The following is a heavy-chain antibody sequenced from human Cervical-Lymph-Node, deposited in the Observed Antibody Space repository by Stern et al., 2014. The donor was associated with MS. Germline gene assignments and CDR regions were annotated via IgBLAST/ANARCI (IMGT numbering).Heavy chain of an antibody. CDR3: ARATVVVVPAGHYYGMDV. D-gene: IGHD2-15*01. J-gene: IGHJ6*02. V-gene: IGHV1-69*01. CDR1: GGTFSRYA. CDR2: IIPMFGTA. Sequence: QVQLVQSGAEVKKPGSSVKVSCKASGGTFSRYAISWVRQAPGQGLEWMGGIIPMFGTANYAQKFQGRVTITADESTSTAYMELSSLRSDDTAVYYCARATVVVVPAGHYYGMDVWGQGTTVTVSS.